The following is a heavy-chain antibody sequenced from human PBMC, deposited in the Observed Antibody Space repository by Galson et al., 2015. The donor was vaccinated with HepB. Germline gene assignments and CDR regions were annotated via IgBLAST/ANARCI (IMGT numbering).Heavy chain of an antibody. CDR2: IKSKTDGGTT. Sequence: SLRLSCAASGFTFSNAWMSWVRQAPGKGLEWVGRIKSKTDGGTTDYDAPVKGRFTISRDDSKNTLYLQMNSLKTEDTAVYYCTIARVPGIAAAGTFRGYYYYGMDVWGQGTTVTVSS. V-gene: IGHV3-15*01. D-gene: IGHD6-13*01. J-gene: IGHJ6*02. CDR3: TIARVPGIAAAGTFRGYYYYGMDV. CDR1: GFTFSNAW.